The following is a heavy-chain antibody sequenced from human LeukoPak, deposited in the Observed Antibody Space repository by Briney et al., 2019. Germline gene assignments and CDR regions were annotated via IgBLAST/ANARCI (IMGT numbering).Heavy chain of an antibody. D-gene: IGHD2-2*01. CDR3: AMCGSTSCRYYYYGMDV. V-gene: IGHV4-39*01. CDR2: IYYSGST. CDR1: GGSISSYY. Sequence: PSETLSLTCTVSGGSISSYYWGWIRQPPGKGLEWIGSIYYSGSTYYNPSLKSRVTISVDTSKNQFSLKLTSVTAADTAVYYCAMCGSTSCRYYYYGMDVWGQGTTVTVSS. J-gene: IGHJ6*02.